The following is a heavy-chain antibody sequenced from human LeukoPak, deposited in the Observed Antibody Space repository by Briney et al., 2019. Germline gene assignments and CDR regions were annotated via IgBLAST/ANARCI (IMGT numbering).Heavy chain of an antibody. CDR2: ISGGGRTT. V-gene: IGHV3-23*01. J-gene: IGHJ4*02. CDR1: GFTFSNHA. D-gene: IGHD2-15*01. Sequence: PGGSLRLSCAASGFTFSNHAMSWARQAPGKGLQWVAVISGGGRTTEYEDFVKGRFTISRDNSKNTLSLQMNSLTVEDTAIYFCAKNVVVKRYIDFWGQGTLVTVSS. CDR3: AKNVVVKRYIDF.